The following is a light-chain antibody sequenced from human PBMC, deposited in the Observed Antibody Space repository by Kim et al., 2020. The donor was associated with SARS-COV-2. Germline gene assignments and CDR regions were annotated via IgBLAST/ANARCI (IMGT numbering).Light chain of an antibody. CDR1: QSVSSY. J-gene: IGKJ4*01. V-gene: IGKV3-11*01. Sequence: ATLALAPGERATHSCRASQSVSSYLAWYQQKPGQAPRLLIYDASNRATGIPARFSGSGSGTDFTLTISSLEPEDFAVYYCQQRRSFGGGTKVDIK. CDR2: DAS. CDR3: QQRRS.